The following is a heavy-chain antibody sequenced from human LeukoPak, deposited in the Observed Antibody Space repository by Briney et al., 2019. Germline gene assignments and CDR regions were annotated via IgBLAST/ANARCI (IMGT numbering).Heavy chain of an antibody. CDR1: GFTFSSYG. CDR3: ARAIAAAGTWDY. D-gene: IGHD6-13*01. J-gene: IGHJ4*02. V-gene: IGHV3-30*03. Sequence: GGSLRLSCAASGFTFSSYGMHWVRQAPGKGLEWVAVISYDGSNKYYADSVKGRFTISRDNSKNTLYLQMNSLRAEDTAVYYCARAIAAAGTWDYWGQGTLVTVSS. CDR2: ISYDGSNK.